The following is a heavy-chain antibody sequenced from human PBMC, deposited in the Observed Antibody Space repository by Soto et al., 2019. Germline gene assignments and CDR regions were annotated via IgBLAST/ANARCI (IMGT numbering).Heavy chain of an antibody. J-gene: IGHJ5*02. CDR1: GFTFSSYA. D-gene: IGHD3-22*01. CDR2: ISSGGSHI. V-gene: IGHV3-21*02. Sequence: EVQLVESGGDLVKPGGSLILSCAASGFTFSSYAINWVRQAPGKGLEWVSSISSGGSHIYYADSVKGRFTISRDNANNLLFLQMNSLRVDDTAVYYCARVERDLSDTSGRAWGQGTLVTVST. CDR3: ARVERDLSDTSGRA.